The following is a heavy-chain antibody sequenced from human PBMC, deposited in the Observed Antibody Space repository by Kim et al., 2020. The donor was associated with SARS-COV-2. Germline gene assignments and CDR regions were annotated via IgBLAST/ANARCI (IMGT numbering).Heavy chain of an antibody. Sequence: ASVKVSCKASGYTFTSYGISWVRQAPGQGLEWMGWISAYNGNTNYAQKLQGRVTMTTDTSTSTAYMELRSLRSDDTAVYYCARMPPTYCSSTSCYWGYRFEPWGQGTLVTVSS. CDR2: ISAYNGNT. CDR3: ARMPPTYCSSTSCYWGYRFEP. CDR1: GYTFTSYG. V-gene: IGHV1-18*04. D-gene: IGHD2-2*01. J-gene: IGHJ5*02.